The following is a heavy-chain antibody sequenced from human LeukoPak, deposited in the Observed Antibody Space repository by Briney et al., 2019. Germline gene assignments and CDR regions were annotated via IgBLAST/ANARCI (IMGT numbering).Heavy chain of an antibody. CDR2: ISPIITYT. D-gene: IGHD3-10*01. Sequence: GGSLRLSCAASGFIFSSYDIHWVRQAPGKGLEWVASISPIITYTYYADSVKGRFTISRDNAQNSVDLQMDALAVDDTAVYYCARGGGAFDIWGQGTMVTVSS. CDR3: ARGGGAFDI. CDR1: GFIFSSYD. V-gene: IGHV3-21*06. J-gene: IGHJ3*02.